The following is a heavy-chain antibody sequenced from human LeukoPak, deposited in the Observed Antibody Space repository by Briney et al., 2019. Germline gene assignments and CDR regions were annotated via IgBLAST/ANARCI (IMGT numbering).Heavy chain of an antibody. CDR3: ASLWDDGY. V-gene: IGHV3-21*01. CDR1: GFTFSSYS. CDR2: ISSSSSYI. Sequence: GGSLRLSCAASGFTFSSYSMNWVRQAPGKGLEWVSSISSSSSYIYYEDAVKGRFTISRDNAKDSLYLQINSLRADDTAVYYCASLWDDGYWGQGTLVTVSS. J-gene: IGHJ4*02. D-gene: IGHD1-1*01.